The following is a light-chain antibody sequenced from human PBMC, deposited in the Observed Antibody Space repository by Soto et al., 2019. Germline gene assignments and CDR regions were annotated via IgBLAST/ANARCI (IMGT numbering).Light chain of an antibody. CDR2: GNS. Sequence: QSVLRRAASVYGAQGQGVSISYTGSSSNIGAGYDVHWYQQLPGTAPKLLIYGNSNRPSGVPDRFSGSKSGTSASLAITGLQAEDEADYYCQSYDSSLSGPCVFGTGTRSPS. J-gene: IGLJ1*01. V-gene: IGLV1-40*01. CDR3: QSYDSSLSGPCV. CDR1: SSNIGAGYD.